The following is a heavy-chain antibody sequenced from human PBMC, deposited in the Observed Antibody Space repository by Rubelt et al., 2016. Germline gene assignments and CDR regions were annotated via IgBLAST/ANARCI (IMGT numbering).Heavy chain of an antibody. CDR2: INHSGST. CDR3: ARGHLLSSMIVVGTPDY. Sequence: QVQLQQWGAGLLKPSETLSLTCAVYGGSFSGHHWNWIRQPPGKGLEWIGEINHSGSTNYNPSLKSRVTISVDTSKNQFSLKLSSVTAADTAVYYCARGHLLSSMIVVGTPDYWGQGTLVTVSS. J-gene: IGHJ4*02. CDR1: GGSFSGHH. V-gene: IGHV4-34*01. D-gene: IGHD3-22*01.